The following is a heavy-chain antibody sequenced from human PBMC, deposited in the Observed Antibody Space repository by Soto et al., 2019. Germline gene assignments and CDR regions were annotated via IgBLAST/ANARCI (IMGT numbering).Heavy chain of an antibody. Sequence: PSETVSLTCTFSGGSIISNSYYWGWIRQPPGKGLEWIGCIHYSGSTYYNPSLRSRVTSSVDTSKNQFSLKVSSVTAADTAVYYCARRLFSSTWPSYFDYWGQGTLVTVSS. J-gene: IGHJ4*02. CDR3: ARRLFSSTWPSYFDY. V-gene: IGHV4-39*01. CDR2: IHYSGST. CDR1: GGSIISNSYY. D-gene: IGHD6-13*01.